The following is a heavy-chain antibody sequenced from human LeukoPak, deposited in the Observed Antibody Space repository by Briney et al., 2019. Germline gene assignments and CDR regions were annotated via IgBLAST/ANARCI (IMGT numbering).Heavy chain of an antibody. V-gene: IGHV4-34*01. J-gene: IGHJ5*02. CDR2: INHSGST. D-gene: IGHD3-22*01. CDR3: ARDRSGYYGS. Sequence: SETLSLTCAVYGGSFSGYYWSWIRQPPGKGLEWIGEINHSGSTNYNPSLKSRVTISVDTSKNQFSLKLSSVTAADTAVYYCARDRSGYYGSWGQGTLVTVSS. CDR1: GGSFSGYY.